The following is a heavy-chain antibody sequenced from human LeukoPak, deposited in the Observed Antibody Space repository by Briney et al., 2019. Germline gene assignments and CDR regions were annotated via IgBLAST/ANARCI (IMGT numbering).Heavy chain of an antibody. CDR1: GFTFSSYA. CDR2: ISGSGGST. CDR3: AKDEFRASGTFDY. D-gene: IGHD3-10*01. J-gene: IGHJ4*02. V-gene: IGHV3-23*01. Sequence: PGGSLRLSCAASGFTFSSYAMSWVRQAPGRGLEWVSAISGSGGSTYYADSVKGRFTISRDNSKNTLYLQMNSLRAEDTAVYYCAKDEFRASGTFDYWGQGTLVTVSS.